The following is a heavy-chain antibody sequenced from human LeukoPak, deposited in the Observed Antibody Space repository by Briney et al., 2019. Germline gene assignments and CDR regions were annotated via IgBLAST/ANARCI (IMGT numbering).Heavy chain of an antibody. Sequence: ASVKVSCKASGYTFTSYATNWVRQAPGQGLEWMGWINTNTGNPTYAQGFTGRFVFSLDTSVSTAYLQISSLKAEDTAVYYCARVVYGDYLNYFDYWGQGTLVTVSS. D-gene: IGHD4-17*01. CDR2: INTNTGNP. CDR1: GYTFTSYA. J-gene: IGHJ4*02. CDR3: ARVVYGDYLNYFDY. V-gene: IGHV7-4-1*02.